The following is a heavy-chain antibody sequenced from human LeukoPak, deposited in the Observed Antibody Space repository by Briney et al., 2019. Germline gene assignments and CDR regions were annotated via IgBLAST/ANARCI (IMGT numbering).Heavy chain of an antibody. CDR1: GGTFSSYT. D-gene: IGHD6-19*01. J-gene: IGHJ2*01. CDR3: ARGTSGWYAGCLSL. V-gene: IGHV1-69*02. CDR2: IIPILGIA. Sequence: GASVKVSCKASGGTFSSYTISWVRQAPGQGLEWMERIIPILGIANYAQKFQGRVTITADKSTSTAYMELSSLRSEDTAVYYCARGTSGWYAGCLSLWGHGTLVTVSS.